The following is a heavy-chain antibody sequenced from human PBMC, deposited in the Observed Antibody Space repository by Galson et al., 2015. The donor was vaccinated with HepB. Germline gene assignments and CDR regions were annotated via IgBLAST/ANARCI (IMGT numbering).Heavy chain of an antibody. CDR2: IYYSGTA. J-gene: IGHJ4*02. V-gene: IGHV4-59*01. CDR1: GGSISSYY. CDR3: ARAIVATAPLGY. Sequence: SETLSLTCTVSGGSISSYYWSWIRQPPGKGLEWIGYIYYSGTANYNPSLKSRVTISVDTSKNQFSLNLTSVTSADTAVYYCARAIVATAPLGYWGQGTLVTVSS. D-gene: IGHD6-13*01.